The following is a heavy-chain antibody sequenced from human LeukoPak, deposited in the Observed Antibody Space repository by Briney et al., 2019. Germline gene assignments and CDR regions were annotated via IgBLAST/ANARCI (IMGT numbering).Heavy chain of an antibody. CDR2: IKQDGSEI. V-gene: IGHV3-7*01. CDR1: GITFSNHC. Sequence: GGSLRLSCVASGITFSNHCMKWVRQAPGKGLEWVANIKQDGSEIFYVDSVKGRFTISRDNAKNSLYLQMNSLRAEDTALYYCAGGTGWLIDSWGQGTLVTVSS. D-gene: IGHD6-19*01. CDR3: AGGTGWLIDS. J-gene: IGHJ4*02.